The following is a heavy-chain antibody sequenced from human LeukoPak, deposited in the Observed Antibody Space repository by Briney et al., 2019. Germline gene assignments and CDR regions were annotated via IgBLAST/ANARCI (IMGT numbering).Heavy chain of an antibody. CDR1: GYTFTGYY. Sequence: ASVKVSCKASGYTFTGYYMHWVRQAPGQGLEWMGRINPNSGGTNYAQKFRGRVTMTRDTSISTAYMELSRLRSDDTAVYYCARERKYYYDSSGPLGDWGQGTLVTVSS. CDR2: INPNSGGT. D-gene: IGHD3-22*01. CDR3: ARERKYYYDSSGPLGD. V-gene: IGHV1-2*06. J-gene: IGHJ4*02.